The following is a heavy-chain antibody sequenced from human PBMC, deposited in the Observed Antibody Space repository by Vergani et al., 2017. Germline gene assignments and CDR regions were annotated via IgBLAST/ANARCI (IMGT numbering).Heavy chain of an antibody. CDR3: ARAISGWFDP. V-gene: IGHV4-4*08. Sequence: QVQLQESGPGLVKPSETLSLTCTVSGGSISSYYWSWIRQPPGKGLEWIGYIYTSGSTNYNPSLKSRVTISVDTSKNQFSLKLSSVTAADTAVYYCARAISGWFDPWGQGTLVTVSS. CDR1: GGSISSYY. J-gene: IGHJ5*02. CDR2: IYTSGST. D-gene: IGHD3-9*01.